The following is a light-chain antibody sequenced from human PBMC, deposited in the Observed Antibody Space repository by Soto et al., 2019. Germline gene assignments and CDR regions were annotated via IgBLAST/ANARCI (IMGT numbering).Light chain of an antibody. CDR1: SSDVGGYNF. CDR3: SSNTRSSTYV. Sequence: QSALTQPASVSGSPGQSITISCTGTSSDVGGYNFVSWYQQHPGKAPKLMIYEVSNRPSGVSNRFSGSKSGNTASLTISGLQAEDEADYYCSSNTRSSTYVFGSGTKLTVL. V-gene: IGLV2-14*01. J-gene: IGLJ1*01. CDR2: EVS.